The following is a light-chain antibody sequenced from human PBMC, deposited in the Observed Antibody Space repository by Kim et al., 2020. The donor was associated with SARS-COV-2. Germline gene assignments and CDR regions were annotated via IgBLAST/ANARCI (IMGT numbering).Light chain of an antibody. CDR2: QDA. CDR3: QAWDGSTSWV. Sequence: VSPGQTASITCSGNNLGDRYVSWYQQRPGQSPVVVIYQDAKRPSGIPERFSGSNSGNTATLTISGTQAMDEADYYCQAWDGSTSWVFGGGTQLTVL. J-gene: IGLJ3*02. CDR1: NLGDRY. V-gene: IGLV3-1*01.